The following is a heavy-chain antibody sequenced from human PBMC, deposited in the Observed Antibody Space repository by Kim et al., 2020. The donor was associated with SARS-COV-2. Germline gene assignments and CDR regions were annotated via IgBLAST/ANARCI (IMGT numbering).Heavy chain of an antibody. Sequence: YYADSVKGRFTISRDNSKNTRFLQMNSLGAEDTAVYYCAKDLLSQAGFDPWGQGTLVTVSS. V-gene: IGHV3-23*01. D-gene: IGHD3-3*01. J-gene: IGHJ5*02. CDR3: AKDLLSQAGFDP.